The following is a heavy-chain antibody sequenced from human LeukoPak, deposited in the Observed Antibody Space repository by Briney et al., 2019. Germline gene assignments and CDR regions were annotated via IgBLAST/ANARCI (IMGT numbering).Heavy chain of an antibody. CDR3: ARGQVTGRNKNWFDP. D-gene: IGHD1-14*01. CDR2: MNPNSGNT. V-gene: IGHV1-8*01. CDR1: GYTFTSYD. Sequence: ASVKVSCKASGYTFTSYDINWVRQATGQGLEWMGWMNPNSGNTGYAQKFQGRVTMTRNASISTAYMELSSPRSEDTAVYYCARGQVTGRNKNWFDPWGQGTLVTVSS. J-gene: IGHJ5*02.